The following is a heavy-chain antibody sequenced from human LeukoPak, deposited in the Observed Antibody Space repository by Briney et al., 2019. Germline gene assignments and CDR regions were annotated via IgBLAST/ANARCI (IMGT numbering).Heavy chain of an antibody. CDR2: INHSGST. D-gene: IGHD3-10*01. Sequence: SETLSLTCAVYGGSFSGYYWIWIRQPPGKGLEWIGEINHSGSTNYNPSLKSRVTISVDTSKNQFSLKLSSVTAADTAVYYCARQLAPTYYYGSGSSFDYWGQGTLVTVSS. CDR3: ARQLAPTYYYGSGSSFDY. CDR1: GGSFSGYY. V-gene: IGHV4-34*01. J-gene: IGHJ4*02.